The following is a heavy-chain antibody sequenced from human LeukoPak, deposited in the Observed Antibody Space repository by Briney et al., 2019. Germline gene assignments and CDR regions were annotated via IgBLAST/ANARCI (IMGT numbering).Heavy chain of an antibody. Sequence: SETLSLICAVYGGSFSGYYWSWSRQPPGKGLEWIGEINHSGSTNYNPSLKSRVTISVDTSKNQFSLKLSSVTAADTAVYYCARARRFFDYWGQGTLVTVSS. J-gene: IGHJ4*02. CDR3: ARARRFFDY. V-gene: IGHV4-34*01. CDR1: GGSFSGYY. CDR2: INHSGST.